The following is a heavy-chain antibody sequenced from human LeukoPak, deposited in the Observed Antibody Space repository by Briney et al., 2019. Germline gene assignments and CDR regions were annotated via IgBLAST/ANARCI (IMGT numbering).Heavy chain of an antibody. CDR2: ISYDGSNK. CDR3: ARDSVGYCSVGSCYYYDY. D-gene: IGHD2-15*01. Sequence: GRSLRLSCAASGFTFSNYAMHWVRQAPGKGLEWVAVISYDGSNKYYADSVKGRFTISRDNSKNTLYLQMNSLRAGDTAMYYCARDSVGYCSVGSCYYYDYWGQGTLVTVSS. V-gene: IGHV3-30-3*01. J-gene: IGHJ4*02. CDR1: GFTFSNYA.